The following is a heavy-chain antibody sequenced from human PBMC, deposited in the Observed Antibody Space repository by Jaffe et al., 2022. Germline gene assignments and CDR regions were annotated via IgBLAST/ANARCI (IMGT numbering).Heavy chain of an antibody. V-gene: IGHV1-69*01. CDR3: AGSKSNWNTDSRGTPDY. D-gene: IGHD1-1*01. CDR2: IIPIFGTA. CDR1: GGTFSSYA. J-gene: IGHJ4*02. Sequence: QVQLVQSGAEVKKPGSSVKVSCKASGGTFSSYAISWVRQAPGQGLEWMGGIIPIFGTANYAQKFQGRVTITADESTSTAYMELSSLRSEDTAVYYCAGSKSNWNTDSRGTPDYWGQGTLVTVSS.